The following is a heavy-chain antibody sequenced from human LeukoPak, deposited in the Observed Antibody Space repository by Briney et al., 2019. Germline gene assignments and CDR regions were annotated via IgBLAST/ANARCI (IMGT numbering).Heavy chain of an antibody. V-gene: IGHV3-74*01. CDR1: GFTFTTYW. J-gene: IGHJ4*02. CDR2: INSDGSIT. CDR3: ARDGGGEGTLDY. D-gene: IGHD4-23*01. Sequence: GGSLRLSCAASGFTFTTYWMHWVRQAPGKGLVWVSHINSDGSITSYADSVKGRFTISRDNAKNTLYLQMNSLRAEDTAVYYCARDGGGEGTLDYWGQGTLVTVSS.